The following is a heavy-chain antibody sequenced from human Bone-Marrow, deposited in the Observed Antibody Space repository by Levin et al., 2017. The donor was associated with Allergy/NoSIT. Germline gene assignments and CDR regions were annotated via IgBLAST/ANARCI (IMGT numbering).Heavy chain of an antibody. CDR3: ATFFGGYSRSEY. CDR1: GFTFNSYA. V-gene: IGHV3-23*01. D-gene: IGHD3-16*01. CDR2: IGGSGGDT. Sequence: LSLTCAASGFTFNSYAMTWVRQAPGKGLEWVSVIGGSGGDTHYADSVKGRFTISRDNSQKTVYLQMNSLRAEDTAVYYCATFFGGYSRSEYWGQGTVVTVSS. J-gene: IGHJ4*02.